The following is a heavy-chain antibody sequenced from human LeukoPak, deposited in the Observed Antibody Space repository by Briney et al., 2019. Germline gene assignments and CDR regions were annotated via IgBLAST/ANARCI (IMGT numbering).Heavy chain of an antibody. Sequence: KASQTLSLTCTVSGGSISSGDYYWSWIRQPPGKGLEWIGYIYYSGSTYYNPSLKSRVTISVDTSKNQFSLKLSSVTAADTAVYYCARGAVDIVATISQPFDYWGQGTLVTVSS. D-gene: IGHD5-12*01. CDR1: GGSISSGDYY. CDR2: IYYSGST. CDR3: ARGAVDIVATISQPFDY. J-gene: IGHJ4*02. V-gene: IGHV4-30-4*01.